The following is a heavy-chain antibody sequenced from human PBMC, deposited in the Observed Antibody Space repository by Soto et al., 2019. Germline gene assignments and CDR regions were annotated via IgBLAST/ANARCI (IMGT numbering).Heavy chain of an antibody. V-gene: IGHV4-34*01. D-gene: IGHD4-17*01. Sequence: SETLSLTCAVYGGSFSGYYWSWIRQPPGKGLEWIGEINHSGSTNYNPSLKSRATISVDTSKNQFSLKLSSVTAADMAVYYCARGLVGGDYQLRARNWFDPWGQGTLVTVSS. J-gene: IGHJ5*02. CDR3: ARGLVGGDYQLRARNWFDP. CDR2: INHSGST. CDR1: GGSFSGYY.